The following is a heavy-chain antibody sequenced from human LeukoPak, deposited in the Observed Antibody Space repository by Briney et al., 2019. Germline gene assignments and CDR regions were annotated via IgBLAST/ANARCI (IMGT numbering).Heavy chain of an antibody. CDR3: ARGGYYYYGMDV. J-gene: IGHJ6*02. Sequence: MSSETLSLTCTVSGGSISSGGYSWSWIRQPPGKGLEWIGEINHSGSTNYNPSLKSRVTISVDTSKNQFSLKLSSVTAADTAVYYCARGGYYYYGMDVWGQGTTVTVSS. CDR2: INHSGST. CDR1: GGSISSGGYS. V-gene: IGHV4-39*07.